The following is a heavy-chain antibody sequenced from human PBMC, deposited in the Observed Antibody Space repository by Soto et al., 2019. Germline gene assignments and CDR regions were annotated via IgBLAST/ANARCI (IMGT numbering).Heavy chain of an antibody. CDR1: GYTFTSYG. CDR2: ISAYNGNT. Sequence: ASVKVSCKASGYTFTSYGISWVRQAPGQGLEWMGWISAYNGNTNYAQKLQGRVTMTTDTSTSTAYMELRSLRSEDTAVYYCARFSIAAAGYPRRFDYWGQGTLVTVSS. CDR3: ARFSIAAAGYPRRFDY. J-gene: IGHJ4*02. V-gene: IGHV1-18*01. D-gene: IGHD6-13*01.